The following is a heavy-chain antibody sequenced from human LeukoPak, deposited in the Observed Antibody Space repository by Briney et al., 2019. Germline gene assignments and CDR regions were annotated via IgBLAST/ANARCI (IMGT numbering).Heavy chain of an antibody. CDR1: GGSFTTYY. D-gene: IGHD1-1*01. CDR3: GRGPTISETGDVEY. V-gene: IGHV4-34*01. CDR2: INHRGDT. Sequence: SETLSLTCAVYGGSFTTYYWSWIRQSPGKGLEWIAEINHRGDTNYNPSVKSRVTISVDTSKNQFSLKITSLTAGDTAVYYCGRGPTISETGDVEYWGEGALVTVSP. J-gene: IGHJ4*02.